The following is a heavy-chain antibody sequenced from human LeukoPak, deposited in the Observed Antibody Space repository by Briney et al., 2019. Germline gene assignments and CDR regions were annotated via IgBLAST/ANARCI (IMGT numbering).Heavy chain of an antibody. CDR3: ARVSQMVWWFDP. V-gene: IGHV1-18*01. Sequence: ASVKVSCKASGYTFTSYGISWVRQAPGQGLEWMRWISAYNGNTNYAQKLQGRVTMTTDTSTSTAYMELRSLRSDDTAVYYCARVSQMVWWFDPWGQGTLVTVSS. CDR1: GYTFTSYG. D-gene: IGHD6-13*01. CDR2: ISAYNGNT. J-gene: IGHJ5*02.